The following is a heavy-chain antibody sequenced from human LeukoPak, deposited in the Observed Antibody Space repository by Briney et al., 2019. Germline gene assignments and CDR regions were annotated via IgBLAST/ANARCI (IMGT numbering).Heavy chain of an antibody. CDR1: GGSISSYY. Sequence: SETLSLTCTVSGGSISSYYWSWIRQPAGKGLEWIGRIYTSGSTNYNPSLKSRVTMSVDTSKNQFSLKLSSVTAADTAVYYCARDRGSGSSSSYYYYYGMDVWGQGTTVTVSS. CDR3: ARDRGSGSSSSYYYYYGMDV. D-gene: IGHD6-13*01. CDR2: IYTSGST. V-gene: IGHV4-4*07. J-gene: IGHJ6*02.